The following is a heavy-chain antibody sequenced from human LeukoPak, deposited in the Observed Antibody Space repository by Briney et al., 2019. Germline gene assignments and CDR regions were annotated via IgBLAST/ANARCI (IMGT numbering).Heavy chain of an antibody. V-gene: IGHV3-48*02. CDR3: ARDGSNWNDNYYYYYMDV. D-gene: IGHD1-1*01. CDR1: GFTFSSYG. Sequence: GGSLRLSCAVSGFTFSSYGMHWVRQAPGKGLEWVSYISTSSSTIYYADSVRGRFTISRDNADNSLYLQMNSLRDGDTAVYYCARDGSNWNDNYYYYYMDVWGKGTTVTVSS. J-gene: IGHJ6*03. CDR2: ISTSSSTI.